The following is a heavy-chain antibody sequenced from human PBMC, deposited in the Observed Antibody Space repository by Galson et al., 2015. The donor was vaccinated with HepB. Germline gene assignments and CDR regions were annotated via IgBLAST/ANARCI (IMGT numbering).Heavy chain of an antibody. D-gene: IGHD4-23*01. V-gene: IGHV3-30-3*01. Sequence: SLRLSCAASGFTFSSYAMHWVRQAPGKGLEWVAVISYDGSNKYYADSVKGRFTISRDSSKNTLYLQMSSLRAEDTAVYYCARDHTTVVTGPNWFDPWGQGTLVTVSS. CDR2: ISYDGSNK. CDR3: ARDHTTVVTGPNWFDP. J-gene: IGHJ5*02. CDR1: GFTFSSYA.